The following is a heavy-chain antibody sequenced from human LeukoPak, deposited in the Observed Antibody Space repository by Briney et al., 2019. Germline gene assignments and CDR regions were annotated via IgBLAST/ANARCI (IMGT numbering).Heavy chain of an antibody. CDR2: VFYTGST. CDR1: GDSISPYY. V-gene: IGHV4-59*01. Sequence: SETLSLTCTVSGDSISPYYWSWIRQPPGGGLEWIGYVFYTGSTNYNPSLKSRVTISVDTSRNQFSLKLTSVTAADTAVYYCARTRSGYSTLGYWGQGTLVTVSS. D-gene: IGHD1-26*01. J-gene: IGHJ4*02. CDR3: ARTRSGYSTLGY.